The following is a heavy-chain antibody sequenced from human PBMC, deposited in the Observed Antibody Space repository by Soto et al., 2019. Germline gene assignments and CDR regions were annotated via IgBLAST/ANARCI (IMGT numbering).Heavy chain of an antibody. CDR3: AKMKVQLWLPPSGMDV. D-gene: IGHD5-18*01. Sequence: QVQLVESGGGVVQPGRSLRLSCAASGFTFSSYGMHWVRQAPGKGLEWVAVISYDGSNKYYADSVKGRFTISRDNSKNTLYLQMNSLRAEDTAVYYCAKMKVQLWLPPSGMDVWGQGTTVTVSS. CDR2: ISYDGSNK. CDR1: GFTFSSYG. J-gene: IGHJ6*02. V-gene: IGHV3-30*18.